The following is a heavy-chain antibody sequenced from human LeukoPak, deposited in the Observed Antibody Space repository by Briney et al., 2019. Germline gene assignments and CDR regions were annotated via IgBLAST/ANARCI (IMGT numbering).Heavy chain of an antibody. Sequence: PGGSLRLSCAASGFTFSSYSMDWVRQAPGKGLEWVSYISSSSSTIYYADSVKGRFTISRDNAKNSLYLQMNSLRAEDTAVYYCARGSGSYYNHNALGYWGQGTLVTVSS. CDR1: GFTFSSYS. J-gene: IGHJ4*02. D-gene: IGHD3-10*01. CDR2: ISSSSSTI. CDR3: ARGSGSYYNHNALGY. V-gene: IGHV3-48*01.